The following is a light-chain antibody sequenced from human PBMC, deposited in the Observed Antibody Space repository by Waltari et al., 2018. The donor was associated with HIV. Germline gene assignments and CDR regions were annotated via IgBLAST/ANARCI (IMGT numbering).Light chain of an antibody. CDR2: EVS. CDR3: SSYAGSNNFVV. J-gene: IGLJ2*01. V-gene: IGLV2-8*01. CDR1: SSDVGGYNY. Sequence: QSTLTQPPSASGSPGQSVTISCTGTSSDVGGYNYVSWYQQHPGKAPKLMIYEVSKRPSGVPNRLSGAKSGNTASLTDSGLQAEDEADYYCSSYAGSNNFVVFGGGTKLTVL.